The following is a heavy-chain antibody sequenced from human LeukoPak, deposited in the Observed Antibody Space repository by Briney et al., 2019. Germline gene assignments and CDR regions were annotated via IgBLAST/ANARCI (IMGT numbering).Heavy chain of an antibody. CDR3: AKAMTSVVTPGAS. J-gene: IGHJ5*02. CDR1: GFTFSSYA. CDR2: ISGSGGST. V-gene: IGHV3-23*01. Sequence: TGGSLRLSCAASGFTFSSYAMSWVRQAPGKGLEWVSAISGSGGSTYYGDSVKGRFTISRDNSKNTLYLQMNSLRAEDTAVYFCAKAMTSVVTPGASWGQGTLVTVSS. D-gene: IGHD4-23*01.